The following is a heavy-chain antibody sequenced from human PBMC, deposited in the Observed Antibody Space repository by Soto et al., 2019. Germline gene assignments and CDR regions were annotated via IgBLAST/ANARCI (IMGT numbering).Heavy chain of an antibody. CDR3: ATARGTYYYYYMDV. V-gene: IGHV1-24*01. CDR2: FDPEDGET. J-gene: IGHJ6*03. D-gene: IGHD3-10*01. Sequence: ASVKVSCKVSGYTLTELSMHWVRQAPGKGLEWMGGFDPEDGETIYAQKFQGRVTMTEATSTDTAYMELSSLRSEDTAVYYCATARGTYYYYYMDVWGKGTTVTVSS. CDR1: GYTLTELS.